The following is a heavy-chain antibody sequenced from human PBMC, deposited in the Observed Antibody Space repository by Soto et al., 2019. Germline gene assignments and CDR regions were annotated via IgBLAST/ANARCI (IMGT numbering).Heavy chain of an antibody. CDR3: ARDQGDG. J-gene: IGHJ4*02. CDR2: IWYDGSDK. D-gene: IGHD2-21*02. V-gene: IGHV3-33*01. Sequence: QVQLVESGGGVVQPGRSLRLSCAASGFAFSTYGMHWVRQAPGKGLEWVAVIWYDGSDKYYADSVKGRFTISIDNSENTLYLQMNSLRAEDTAVYYCARDQGDGWGQGTLVTVSS. CDR1: GFAFSTYG.